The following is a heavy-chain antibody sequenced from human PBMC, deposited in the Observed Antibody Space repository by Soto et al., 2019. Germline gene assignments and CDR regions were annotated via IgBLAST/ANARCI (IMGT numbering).Heavy chain of an antibody. D-gene: IGHD5-12*01. CDR2: IKSKTDGGTT. CDR1: GFTFSNAW. J-gene: IGHJ6*02. V-gene: IGHV3-15*07. Sequence: GGSLRLSCAASGFTFSNAWMNWVRQAPGKGLEWVGRIKSKTDGGTTDYAAPVKGRFTISRDDSKNTLYLQMNSLKTEDTAVYYCITATFVSGYDWSYYYYGLDVWGQGTTVTVSS. CDR3: ITATFVSGYDWSYYYYGLDV.